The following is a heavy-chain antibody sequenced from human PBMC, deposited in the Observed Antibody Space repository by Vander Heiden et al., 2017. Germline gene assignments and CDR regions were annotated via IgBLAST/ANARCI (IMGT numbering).Heavy chain of an antibody. CDR1: GGSISSGGYD. J-gene: IGHJ4*02. CDR2: IYYSGST. CDR3: ARVGTAPRYGDSYYFDY. V-gene: IGHV4-31*03. D-gene: IGHD4-17*01. Sequence: QVQLQESGPGLVTPSHTLSLTCTVSGGSISSGGYDWSWIRQHPGKGREWIGYIYYSGSTYYNPSLKSRVTISVDTSKNQFSLKLSSVTAADTAVYYCARVGTAPRYGDSYYFDYWGQGTLVTVSS.